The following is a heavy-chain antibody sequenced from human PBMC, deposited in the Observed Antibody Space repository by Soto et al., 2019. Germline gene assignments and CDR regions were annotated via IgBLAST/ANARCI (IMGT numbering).Heavy chain of an antibody. CDR2: ISDNGGTT. CDR3: AKGRGFGGGADAFDV. Sequence: EVQLLESGGGLVQPGGSLRLSCAASGFTFITYCMSWVRQAPGKGLEWVSAISDNGGTTYYADSVKGRLTISRDNSKNMLYLQMNSLRAEDTALYYGAKGRGFGGGADAFDVWGQGTMVTVSS. CDR1: GFTFITYC. D-gene: IGHD3-16*01. V-gene: IGHV3-23*01. J-gene: IGHJ3*01.